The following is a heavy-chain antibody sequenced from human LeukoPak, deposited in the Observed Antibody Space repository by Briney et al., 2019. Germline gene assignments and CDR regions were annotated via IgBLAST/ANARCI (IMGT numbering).Heavy chain of an antibody. CDR2: IYRSGTT. Sequence: PSETLSLTCTVYGYSPSGGSYWGWIRQPPGKGLEWIGSIYRSGTTYINPSLKSRVTLSIDTSKKQFSLKLTSVTAADTAVYYCARRGSSGSFPFDYWGQGTLVTVSS. V-gene: IGHV4-38-2*02. D-gene: IGHD3-10*01. J-gene: IGHJ4*02. CDR1: GYSPSGGSY. CDR3: ARRGSSGSFPFDY.